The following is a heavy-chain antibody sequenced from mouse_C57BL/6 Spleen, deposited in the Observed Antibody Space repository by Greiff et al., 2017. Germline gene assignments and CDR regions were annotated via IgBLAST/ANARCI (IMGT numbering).Heavy chain of an antibody. V-gene: IGHV1-81*01. J-gene: IGHJ4*01. CDR1: GYTFTSYG. CDR2: IYPRSGNT. CDR3: ARDDGGQDYYAMDY. D-gene: IGHD2-3*01. Sequence: QVQLQQSGAELARPGASVKLSCKASGYTFTSYGISWVKQRTGQGLEWIGEIYPRSGNTYYNEKFKGKATLTADKYSSTAYMELRSLTSEDSAVYFCARDDGGQDYYAMDYWGQGTSVTVSS.